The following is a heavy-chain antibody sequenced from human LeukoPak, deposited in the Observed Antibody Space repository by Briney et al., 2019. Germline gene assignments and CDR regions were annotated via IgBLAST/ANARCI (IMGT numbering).Heavy chain of an antibody. D-gene: IGHD6-13*01. CDR1: GYSFTSYW. CDR2: IYPGDSDT. J-gene: IGHJ6*03. V-gene: IGHV5-51*01. Sequence: GESLKISCKGSGYSFTSYWIGWVRQMPGKGLEWMGIIYPGDSDTRYSPSSQGQVTISADKSISTAYLQWSSLKASDTAMYYCARHLITAAGISHYYYYMDVWGKGTTVTVSS. CDR3: ARHLITAAGISHYYYYMDV.